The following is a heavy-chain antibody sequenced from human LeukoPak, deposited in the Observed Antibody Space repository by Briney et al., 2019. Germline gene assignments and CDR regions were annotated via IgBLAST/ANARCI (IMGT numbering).Heavy chain of an antibody. CDR2: IWYDGSNK. CDR3: ARGYCYDSSSYYYFDY. V-gene: IGHV3-33*01. J-gene: IGHJ4*02. CDR1: GFTFSSYG. Sequence: GGSLRLSCAASGFTFSSYGMHWVRQAPGKGLEWVAVIWYDGSNKYYADSVKGRFTISRDNSKNTLYLQMNSLRAEDTAVYYCARGYCYDSSSYYYFDYWGQGTLVTVSS. D-gene: IGHD3-22*01.